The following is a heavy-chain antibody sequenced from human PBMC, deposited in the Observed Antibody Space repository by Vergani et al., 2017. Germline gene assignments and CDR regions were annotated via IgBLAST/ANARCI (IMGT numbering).Heavy chain of an antibody. CDR1: GGSISSYY. Sequence: QVQLQESGPGLVKPSETLSLTCTVSGGSISSYYWSWIRQPPGKGLEWIGYIYYSGSTNYNPSLKSRVTISEDTSKNQFSLKLSSVTAADTAVYYCARDLTVVPAARSGFDPWGQGTLVTVSS. CDR3: ARDLTVVPAARSGFDP. V-gene: IGHV4-59*01. D-gene: IGHD2-2*01. CDR2: IYYSGST. J-gene: IGHJ5*02.